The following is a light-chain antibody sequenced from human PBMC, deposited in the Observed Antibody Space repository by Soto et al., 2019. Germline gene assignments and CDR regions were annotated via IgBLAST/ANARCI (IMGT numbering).Light chain of an antibody. V-gene: IGKV3-20*01. CDR3: QQYGDSPIT. CDR2: GAS. CDR1: QSVTSSY. J-gene: IGKJ5*01. Sequence: EIVLTQSPGTLSLSPGERATLSCRASQSVTSSYLAWYQQKPGQAPRLLIYGASSRATGIPDRFSGSGSGTDFTLTIRRLEPEDFAVYYCQQYGDSPITFGQGTRLEIK.